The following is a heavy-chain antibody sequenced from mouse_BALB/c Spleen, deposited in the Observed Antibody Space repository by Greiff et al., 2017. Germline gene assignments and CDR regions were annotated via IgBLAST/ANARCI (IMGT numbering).Heavy chain of an antibody. Sequence: EVKLMESGGGLVQPGGSRKLSCAASGFTFSSFGMHWVRQAPEKGLEWVAYISSGSSTIYYADTVKGRFTTSRDNPKNTLFLQMTSLRSEDTAMYYCARETGSGAMDYWGQGTSVTVSS. CDR3: ARETGSGAMDY. CDR1: GFTFSSFG. CDR2: ISSGSSTI. J-gene: IGHJ4*01. D-gene: IGHD4-1*01. V-gene: IGHV5-17*02.